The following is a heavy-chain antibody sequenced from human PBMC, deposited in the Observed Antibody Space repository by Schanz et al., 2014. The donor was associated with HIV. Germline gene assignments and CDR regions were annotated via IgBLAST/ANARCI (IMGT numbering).Heavy chain of an antibody. Sequence: EVQLVESGGTVVQPGGSLRLSCAASGFTFTDYTLHWVRQSPGRGLEWVSLISADGGHSYHADSVQGRFTISRDNAKNSLYLQMSSLRAEDTAVYYCARDAARYFDWSYYFDFWGQGTLVTVSS. D-gene: IGHD3-9*01. CDR1: GFTFTDYT. CDR2: ISADGGHS. CDR3: ARDAARYFDWSYYFDF. J-gene: IGHJ4*02. V-gene: IGHV3-43*01.